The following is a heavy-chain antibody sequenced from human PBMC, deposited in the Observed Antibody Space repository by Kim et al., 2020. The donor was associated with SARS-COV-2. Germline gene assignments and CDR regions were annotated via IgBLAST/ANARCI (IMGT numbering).Heavy chain of an antibody. CDR2: ISNHGGTV. CDR3: ASADSYQCSETNCPNTLFPKHDS. J-gene: IGHJ4*02. D-gene: IGHD2-15*01. V-gene: IGHV3-11*01. CDR1: GFTFSDHF. Sequence: GGSLRLSCAASGFTFSDHFMSWIRQAPGKGLEWVSYISNHGGTVYYADSVKGRFTISRDNAKNSLYLEMDSLRDEDTAVYYCASADSYQCSETNCPNTLFPKHDSWGQGTLVTVSS.